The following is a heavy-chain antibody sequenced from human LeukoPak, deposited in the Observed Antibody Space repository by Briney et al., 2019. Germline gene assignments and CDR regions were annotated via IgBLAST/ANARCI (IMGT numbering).Heavy chain of an antibody. V-gene: IGHV1-18*01. D-gene: IGHD2-15*01. J-gene: IGHJ4*02. CDR2: ISAYNGNT. CDR1: GYTFTSYG. Sequence: ASVKVSCKASGYTFTSYGISWVRQAPGQGLEWMGWISAYNGNTNYAQKLQGRVTMTTDTSTSTAYMELRSLRSDDTAVYYCARWRADCSGGSCYGDIFDYWAREPWSPSPQ. CDR3: ARWRADCSGGSCYGDIFDY.